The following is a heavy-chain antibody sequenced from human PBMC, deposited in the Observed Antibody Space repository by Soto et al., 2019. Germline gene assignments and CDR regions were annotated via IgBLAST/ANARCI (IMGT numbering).Heavy chain of an antibody. D-gene: IGHD6-13*01. J-gene: IGHJ4*01. V-gene: IGHV3-23*01. CDR3: ARIRYTDIPSAGDLDY. CDR1: GFSFSSYS. CDR2: ISGSSLNR. Sequence: PGGSLRLSCAASGFSFSSYSMTWARQAPGRGLEWVSSISGSSLNRYYADSVKGRFTVSRDKSRNTLNLQMNSLRAEDPAIYYCARIRYTDIPSAGDLDYWGQGTLVTVSS.